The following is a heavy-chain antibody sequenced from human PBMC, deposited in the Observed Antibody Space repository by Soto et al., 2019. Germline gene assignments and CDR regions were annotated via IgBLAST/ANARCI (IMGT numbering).Heavy chain of an antibody. CDR2: ISGSGGST. V-gene: IGHV3-23*01. Sequence: GGSLRLSCAASGFTFSSYAMSWVRQAPGKGLEWVSAISGSGGSTYYADSVKGRFTISRDNSKNTLYLQMNSLRAEDTAVYYCAKSPGPYCSGGSCCRLDAFDIWGQGTMVTVSS. CDR3: AKSPGPYCSGGSCCRLDAFDI. D-gene: IGHD2-15*01. CDR1: GFTFSSYA. J-gene: IGHJ3*02.